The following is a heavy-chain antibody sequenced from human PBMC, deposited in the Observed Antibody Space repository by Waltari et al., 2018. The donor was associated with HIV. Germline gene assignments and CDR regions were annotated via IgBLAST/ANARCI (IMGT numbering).Heavy chain of an antibody. D-gene: IGHD6-19*01. CDR3: ARGNSSGRWAFDI. CDR1: GLTLPSAG. J-gene: IGHJ3*02. CDR2: ISRSGITI. V-gene: IGHV3-48*04. Sequence: ELQLVESGGGVLQPGWSLILSWSDSGLTLPSAGMNWVSQPPGTGLEWVSYISRSGITIYYADSAKGRSTISRDNAKNSLYLQMNSLRAEDTAVYYCARGNSSGRWAFDIWGRGTMVTVSS.